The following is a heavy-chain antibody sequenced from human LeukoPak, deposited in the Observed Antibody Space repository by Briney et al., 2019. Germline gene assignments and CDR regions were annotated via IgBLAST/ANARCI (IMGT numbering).Heavy chain of an antibody. Sequence: GGSLRLSCAASGFTSSSYSMNWVRQAPGKGLEWVSYISSSSSTIYYADSVKGRFTISRDNAKNSLYLQMNSLRDEDTAVYYCAREGDYVWGSYRYTGFDYWGQGTLVTVSS. CDR2: ISSSSSTI. D-gene: IGHD3-16*02. J-gene: IGHJ4*02. CDR1: GFTSSSYS. CDR3: AREGDYVWGSYRYTGFDY. V-gene: IGHV3-48*02.